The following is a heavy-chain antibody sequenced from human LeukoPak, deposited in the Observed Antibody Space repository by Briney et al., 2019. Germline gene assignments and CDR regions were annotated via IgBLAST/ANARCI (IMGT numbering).Heavy chain of an antibody. CDR3: ARGLCTNGVCSDNWFDP. CDR2: INPNSGGT. Sequence: ASVKVSCKASGYTFTGYYMHWVRQAPGQGLEWMGRINPNSGGTNYAQKFQGRVAMTRDTSISTAYMELSRLRSDDTAVYYCARGLCTNGVCSDNWFDPWGQGTPVTVSS. D-gene: IGHD2-8*01. V-gene: IGHV1-2*06. CDR1: GYTFTGYY. J-gene: IGHJ5*02.